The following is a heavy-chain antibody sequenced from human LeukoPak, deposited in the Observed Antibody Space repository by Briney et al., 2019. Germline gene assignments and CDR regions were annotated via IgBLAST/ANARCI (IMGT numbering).Heavy chain of an antibody. CDR1: GFTINNNY. J-gene: IGHJ4*02. Sequence: PGRSLRLSCAASGFTINNNYMNWVRQSPGKGVEWVSVIYSGGNTYYADSVKGRFTISRDNYKNTLYLQMNSLRAEDTAAYYCAKKDNGNYFNFDYWGQGTLVTVSS. V-gene: IGHV3-66*01. CDR3: AKKDNGNYFNFDY. CDR2: IYSGGNT. D-gene: IGHD2/OR15-2a*01.